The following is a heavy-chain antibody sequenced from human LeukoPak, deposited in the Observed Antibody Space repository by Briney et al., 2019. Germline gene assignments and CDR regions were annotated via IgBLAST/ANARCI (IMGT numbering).Heavy chain of an antibody. CDR2: INPNSGGT. CDR3: ARTWNAGGYYSIGY. D-gene: IGHD3-22*01. CDR1: GYTFTGYY. Sequence: ASVKVSCKASGYTFTGYYMHWVRQAPGQGLEWMGRINPNSGGTNYAQKFQGRATMTRDTSISTAYMELSRLRSDDTAVYYCARTWNAGGYYSIGYWGQGTLVTVSS. J-gene: IGHJ4*02. V-gene: IGHV1-2*06.